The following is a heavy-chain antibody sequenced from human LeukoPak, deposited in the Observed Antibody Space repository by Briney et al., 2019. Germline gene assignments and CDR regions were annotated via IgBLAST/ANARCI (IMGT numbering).Heavy chain of an antibody. CDR2: ISGSGGST. D-gene: IGHD6-19*01. V-gene: IGHV3-23*01. Sequence: GRSLRLSCAASGFTFSSYAMSWVRQAPGKGLEWVSAISGSGGSTYYADSVKGRFTISRDNSKNTLYLQMNSLRAEDTAVYYCAIPQSHSSGWYVTDYWGQGTLVTVSS. CDR1: GFTFSSYA. CDR3: AIPQSHSSGWYVTDY. J-gene: IGHJ4*02.